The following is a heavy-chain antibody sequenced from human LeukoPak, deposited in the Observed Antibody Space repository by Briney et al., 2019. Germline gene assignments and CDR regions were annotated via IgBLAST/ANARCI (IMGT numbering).Heavy chain of an antibody. Sequence: GGSLRLSCAASGFTFSSYSMNWVRQAPGKGLEWVSSISSSSSYIYYADSVKGRFTISRDNAKNSLYLQMNSLRAEDTAVYYCAGEAPGAFDIWGQGTMVTVSS. CDR2: ISSSSSYI. CDR3: AGEAPGAFDI. V-gene: IGHV3-21*01. CDR1: GFTFSSYS. J-gene: IGHJ3*02.